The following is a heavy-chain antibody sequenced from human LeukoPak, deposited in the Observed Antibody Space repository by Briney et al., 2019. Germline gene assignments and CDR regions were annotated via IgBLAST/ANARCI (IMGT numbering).Heavy chain of an antibody. CDR1: GGSVSHYY. V-gene: IGHV4-59*08. J-gene: IGHJ5*02. CDR2: IYNSGNT. Sequence: SETLSLTCTVSGGSVSHYYWTWLRQPPGKGLEWIGYIYNSGNTNYSPSLKSRVTISLDTSKNQFSLKLRSVTAADTAVYYCARRIPTTPNWFDPWGQGTLVSVSS. D-gene: IGHD1-1*01. CDR3: ARRIPTTPNWFDP.